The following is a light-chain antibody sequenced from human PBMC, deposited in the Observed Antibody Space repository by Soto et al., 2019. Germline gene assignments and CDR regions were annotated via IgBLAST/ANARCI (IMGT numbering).Light chain of an antibody. J-gene: IGKJ5*01. Sequence: EIVLTQSPGTLSLSPVERATLSCRASQSVTSNYLAWYQQKPGRAPGLLIYDTSTRASGVPDRFSGSGSGTDFTLTISSLQSEDFAVYYCQQYNTWPPITFGQGTRLEIK. V-gene: IGKV3-20*01. CDR1: QSVTSNY. CDR2: DTS. CDR3: QQYNTWPPIT.